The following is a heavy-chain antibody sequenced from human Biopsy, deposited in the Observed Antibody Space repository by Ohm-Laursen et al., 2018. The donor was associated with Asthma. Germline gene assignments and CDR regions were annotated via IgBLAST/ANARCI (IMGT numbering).Heavy chain of an antibody. V-gene: IGHV1-69*13. D-gene: IGHD2-2*01. J-gene: IGHJ4*02. CDR3: ARKAGSCISRTCYSLDF. Sequence: SVSASCKSLGGTFNTYVIGWVRQPPGQGLEWMGGINSVFGATTYPQKFQDRVTINADDSTSTVYMELSSLRSEDTAVYYCARKAGSCISRTCYSLDFWGQGTLVTVSS. CDR2: INSVFGAT. CDR1: GGTFNTYV.